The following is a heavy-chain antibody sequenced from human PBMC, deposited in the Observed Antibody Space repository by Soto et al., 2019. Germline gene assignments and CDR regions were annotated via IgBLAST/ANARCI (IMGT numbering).Heavy chain of an antibody. V-gene: IGHV3-74*01. J-gene: IGHJ6*02. CDR1: GFTFSRHW. CDR3: ARESSYGMDV. Sequence: EVQLVESGGGLVQPGGSLRLSCAGTGFTFSRHWMHWVRQAPGKGLVWVSRINPDVSITTYADSVKGRFAISRDNAKNPLYVQMSSLRAEDTAVYYCARESSYGMDVWGQGTTVTVSS. CDR2: INPDVSIT.